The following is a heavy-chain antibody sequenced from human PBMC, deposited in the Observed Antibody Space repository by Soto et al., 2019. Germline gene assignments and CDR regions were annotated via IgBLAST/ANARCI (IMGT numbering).Heavy chain of an antibody. CDR1: GGSISNFH. Sequence: QVQLQESGPGLVKPSETLSLTCTISGGSISNFHWSWIRQPPGKALEWIGYIYNNGSTNYIPSLKSRVTISVDTSKNQFSLKLSSVTAADTAVYYCARDTDSRGYSYFDYWGQGTLVTVSS. J-gene: IGHJ4*02. CDR2: IYNNGST. D-gene: IGHD3-22*01. CDR3: ARDTDSRGYSYFDY. V-gene: IGHV4-59*01.